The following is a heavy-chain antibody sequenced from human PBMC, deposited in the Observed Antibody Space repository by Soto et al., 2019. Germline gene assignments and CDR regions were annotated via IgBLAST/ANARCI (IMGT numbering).Heavy chain of an antibody. Sequence: GGSLRLSCAASGFTFSIYAMSWVRHAPGKGLEWVSAISGSGGSTYYADSVKGRFTISRDNSKNTLYLQMNSLRAEDTAVYYCAKFYGPGPLDYWGQGTLVTVSS. J-gene: IGHJ4*02. CDR2: ISGSGGST. CDR1: GFTFSIYA. D-gene: IGHD3-10*01. V-gene: IGHV3-23*01. CDR3: AKFYGPGPLDY.